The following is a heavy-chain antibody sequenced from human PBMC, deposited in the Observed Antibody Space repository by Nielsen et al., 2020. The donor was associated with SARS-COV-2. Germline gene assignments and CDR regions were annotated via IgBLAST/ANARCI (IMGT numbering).Heavy chain of an antibody. CDR2: MNPNSGNT. J-gene: IGHJ4*02. D-gene: IGHD6-13*01. V-gene: IGHV1-8*01. CDR3: ARVPGSSWYFDY. CDR1: GYTFTSYD. Sequence: ASVKVSCKASGYTFTSYDINWVRQATGQGLEWMGWMNPNSGNTGYAQKFQGRVTMTRNTSISTAYMELSSLRSEDTAVYYCARVPGSSWYFDYWGQGTLVTVSS.